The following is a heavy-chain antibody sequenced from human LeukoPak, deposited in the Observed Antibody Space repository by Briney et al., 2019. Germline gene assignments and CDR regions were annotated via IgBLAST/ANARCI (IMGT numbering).Heavy chain of an antibody. CDR1: GGTFSSYA. D-gene: IGHD2-15*01. Sequence: ASVKVSCKASGGTFSSYAISWVRQAPGQGLEWMGWISAYNGNTNYAQKLQGRVTMTTDTSTSTAYMELRSLRSDDTAVYYCARDISSQVVGDAFDIWGQGTMVTVSS. J-gene: IGHJ3*02. CDR3: ARDISSQVVGDAFDI. CDR2: ISAYNGNT. V-gene: IGHV1-18*01.